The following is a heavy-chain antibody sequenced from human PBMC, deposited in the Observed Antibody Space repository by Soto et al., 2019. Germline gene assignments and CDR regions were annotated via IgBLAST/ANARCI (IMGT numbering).Heavy chain of an antibody. Sequence: GESLKISCKGSGYSFTSYKIAWVRQMPGKGLEWMGIIFPGDSDTRYSPSFQGQVTISADKSTMTAYLRWRSLKASDTAMYYCARHATYYDILSGYYFDYWGQGTLVTVSS. J-gene: IGHJ4*02. CDR1: GYSFTSYK. CDR2: IFPGDSDT. D-gene: IGHD3-9*01. CDR3: ARHATYYDILSGYYFDY. V-gene: IGHV5-51*01.